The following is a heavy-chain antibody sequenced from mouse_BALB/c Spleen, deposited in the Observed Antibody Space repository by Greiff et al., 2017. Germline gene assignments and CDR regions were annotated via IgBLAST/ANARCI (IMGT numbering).Heavy chain of an antibody. J-gene: IGHJ3*01. Sequence: VQLQQSGAELMKPGASVKISCKATGYTFSSYWIEWVKQRPGHGLEWIGEILPGSGSTNYNEKFKGKATFTADTSSNTAYMQLSSLTSEDSAVYYCARSGHWDGGAWFAYWGQGTLVTVSA. CDR3: ARSGHWDGGAWFAY. D-gene: IGHD4-1*01. CDR1: GYTFSSYW. V-gene: IGHV1-9*01. CDR2: ILPGSGST.